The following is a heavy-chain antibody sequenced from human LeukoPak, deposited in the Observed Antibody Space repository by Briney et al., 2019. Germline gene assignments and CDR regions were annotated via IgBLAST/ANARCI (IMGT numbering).Heavy chain of an antibody. CDR1: GFTFSSYS. D-gene: IGHD2-2*01. CDR2: ISDNSYWI. Sequence: GGSLRLSCAASGFTFSSYSMSWVRQAPGKGLEWVSSISDNSYWIYYAAPVEGRFIISRDNAKNSLYLQMSSLRAEDTAVYYCANHLACGSTSCPPFDDWGQGTLVTVSS. CDR3: ANHLACGSTSCPPFDD. V-gene: IGHV3-21*01. J-gene: IGHJ4*02.